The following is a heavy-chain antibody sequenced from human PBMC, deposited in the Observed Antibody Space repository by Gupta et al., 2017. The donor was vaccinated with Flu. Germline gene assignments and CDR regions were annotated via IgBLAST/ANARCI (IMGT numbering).Heavy chain of an antibody. CDR3: ARDVSMVRGLMSFDS. D-gene: IGHD3-10*01. CDR2: TNPSSGGT. V-gene: IGHV1-2*02. CDR1: GYTFTAYF. J-gene: IGHJ4*02. Sequence: QVQLVQSGAEVKKPGASVTVSCKASGYTFTAYFIHWVRPAPGQGLEWMGWTNPSSGGTHSAQNFQGRVSMNRDTSISTAYMELSSLRSDDTAVYYCARDVSMVRGLMSFDSWGQGALVTVSS.